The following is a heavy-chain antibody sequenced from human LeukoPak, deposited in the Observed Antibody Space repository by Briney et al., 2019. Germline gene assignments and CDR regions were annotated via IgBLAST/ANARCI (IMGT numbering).Heavy chain of an antibody. CDR1: GFTFSRYW. CDR3: ARVDCSGGSCYLHY. V-gene: IGHV3-74*01. Sequence: PGGSLRLSCAASGFTFSRYWMHWVRQTPGKGLVWVSRINSDGSSTRYADSVKGRFTISRDNAKNTLDLRMSSLRAEDTAVYYCARVDCSGGSCYLHYWGQGTLVTVSS. CDR2: INSDGSST. D-gene: IGHD2-15*01. J-gene: IGHJ4*02.